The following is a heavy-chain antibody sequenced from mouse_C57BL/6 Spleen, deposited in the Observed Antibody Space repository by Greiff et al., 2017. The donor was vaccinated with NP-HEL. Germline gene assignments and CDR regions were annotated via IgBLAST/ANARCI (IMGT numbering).Heavy chain of an antibody. V-gene: IGHV1-59*01. J-gene: IGHJ2*01. CDR1: GYTFTSYW. CDR2: IDPSDSYT. D-gene: IGHD2-3*01. CDR3: ARKDDVYYFDY. Sequence: VQLQQPGAELVRPGTSVKLSCKASGYTFTSYWMHWVKQRPGQGLEWIGVIDPSDSYTNYNQKFKGKATLTVDTSSSTAYMQLSSLTSEDSAVYYCARKDDVYYFDYWGQGTTLTVSS.